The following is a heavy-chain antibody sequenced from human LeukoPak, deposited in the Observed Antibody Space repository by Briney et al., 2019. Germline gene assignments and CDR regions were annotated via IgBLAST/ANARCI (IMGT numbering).Heavy chain of an antibody. V-gene: IGHV3-15*01. D-gene: IGHD3-3*02. CDR3: ATHFWSGYSPFDY. J-gene: IGHJ4*02. Sequence: KTGGSLRLSCTASGFTFSNAWMNWVRQAPGKGLEWVGRITSKGDSGTIDYAAPVRGRFTISRDDSKNTLYLQMNSLRAEDTAVYYCATHFWSGYSPFDYWGQGTLVTVSS. CDR2: ITSKGDSGTI. CDR1: GFTFSNAW.